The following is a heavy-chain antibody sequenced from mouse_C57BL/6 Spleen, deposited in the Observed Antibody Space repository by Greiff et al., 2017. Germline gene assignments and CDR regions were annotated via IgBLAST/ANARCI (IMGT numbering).Heavy chain of an antibody. Sequence: QVQLQQPGAELVMPGASVTLSCKASGYTFTSYWMHWVKQRPGQGLEWIGEIDPSDSYTNYNQKFKGKSTLTVDKSSSSAYMQLSSLTSEDSAVYYCARGDYYARDYWGQGTSVTVSA. J-gene: IGHJ4*01. CDR1: GYTFTSYW. CDR3: ARGDYYARDY. CDR2: IDPSDSYT. V-gene: IGHV1-69*01.